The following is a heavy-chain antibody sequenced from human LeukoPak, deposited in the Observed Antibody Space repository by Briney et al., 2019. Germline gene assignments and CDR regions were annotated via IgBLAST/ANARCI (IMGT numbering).Heavy chain of an antibody. D-gene: IGHD2-21*02. CDR1: GFTFSSYE. V-gene: IGHV3-48*03. Sequence: GGSLRLSCAASGFTFSSYEMNWVGQAPGKGLEWGSHISSSGSTIFYADSVKGRFTISRDNAKNSLYLQMNSLRAEDTAVYYCARGGIVLVTAPGRRYGMDVWGQGTTVTVSS. CDR2: ISSSGSTI. J-gene: IGHJ6*02. CDR3: ARGGIVLVTAPGRRYGMDV.